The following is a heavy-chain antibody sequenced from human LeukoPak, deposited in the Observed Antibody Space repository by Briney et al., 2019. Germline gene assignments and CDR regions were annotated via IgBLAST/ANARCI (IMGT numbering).Heavy chain of an antibody. V-gene: IGHV3-30-3*01. CDR1: GFSFSSYY. CDR2: ISYDGSNK. J-gene: IGHJ4*02. CDR3: ARVGATFPITYYFDY. Sequence: QAGGSLRLSCAASGFSFSSYYMSWVRQAPGKGLEWVAAISYDGSNKYYADSVKGRFTISRDNSKKTLFLQINSLTTEDTAVYCCARVGATFPITYYFDYWGQGTLVTVSS. D-gene: IGHD1-26*01.